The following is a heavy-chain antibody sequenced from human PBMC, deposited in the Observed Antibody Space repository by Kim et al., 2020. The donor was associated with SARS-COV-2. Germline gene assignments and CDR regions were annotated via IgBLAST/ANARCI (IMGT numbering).Heavy chain of an antibody. V-gene: IGHV4-4*07. CDR3: ARDPLWFGEFDFDY. D-gene: IGHD3-10*01. J-gene: IGHJ4*02. Sequence: NPPLKSRVTMSVDTSKNQFSLKLSAVTAADSAVYYCARDPLWFGEFDFDYWGQGTLVTVSS.